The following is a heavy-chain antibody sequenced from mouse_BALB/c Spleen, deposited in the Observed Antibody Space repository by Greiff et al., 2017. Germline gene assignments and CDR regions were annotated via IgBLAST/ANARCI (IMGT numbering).Heavy chain of an antibody. D-gene: IGHD2-14*01. Sequence: QVQLQQSGPGLVAPSQSLSITCTVSGFSLTSYGVHWVRQPPGKGLEWLGVIWAGGSTNYNSALMSRLSISKDNSKSQVFLKMNSLQTDDTAMYYCARADRYDGYYAMDYWGQGTSVTVSS. CDR2: IWAGGST. CDR1: GFSLTSYG. CDR3: ARADRYDGYYAMDY. V-gene: IGHV2-9*02. J-gene: IGHJ4*01.